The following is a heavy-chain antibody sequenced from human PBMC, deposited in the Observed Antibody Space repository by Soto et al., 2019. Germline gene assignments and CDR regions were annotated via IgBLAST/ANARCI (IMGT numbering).Heavy chain of an antibody. Sequence: GGSLRLSCAASGFTFSGSAMHWVRQASGKGLEWVGRIRSKANSYATAYAASVKGRFTISRDDSKNTAYLQMNSLKTEATAVYYCTRHDSTYDFWSGPPPRYGMDVWGQGTTVTVSS. D-gene: IGHD3-3*01. CDR1: GFTFSGSA. V-gene: IGHV3-73*01. J-gene: IGHJ6*02. CDR3: TRHDSTYDFWSGPPPRYGMDV. CDR2: IRSKANSYAT.